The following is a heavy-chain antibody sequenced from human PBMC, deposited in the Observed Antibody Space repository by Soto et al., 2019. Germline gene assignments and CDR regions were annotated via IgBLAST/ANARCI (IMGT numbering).Heavy chain of an antibody. J-gene: IGHJ4*02. Sequence: QVQLVQSGAEVKKPGASLRVSCKASGFSFTNFGIHWVRQASGQGLEWVGWIDPNTGATVFVQKFQGRASMSTNTSTSTAYMEVNGLRVDDTAVYYCARGRGGAAEGGLDQWGQGTVVIVST. V-gene: IGHV1-8*01. CDR2: IDPNTGAT. D-gene: IGHD6-13*01. CDR1: GFSFTNFG. CDR3: ARGRGGAAEGGLDQ.